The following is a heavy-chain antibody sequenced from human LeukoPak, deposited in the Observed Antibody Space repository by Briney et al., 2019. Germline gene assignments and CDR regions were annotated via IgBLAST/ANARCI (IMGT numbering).Heavy chain of an antibody. J-gene: IGHJ4*02. CDR3: AKDERWLQLPGGFDY. CDR1: GFTFSSYG. D-gene: IGHD5-24*01. CDR2: ISYDGSNK. Sequence: GGSLRLSCEASGFTFSSYGMHWVRQAPGKGLEWVAVISYDGSNKYYADSVKGRFTISRDNSKNTLYLQMNSLRAEDTAVYYCAKDERWLQLPGGFDYWGQGTLVTVSS. V-gene: IGHV3-30*18.